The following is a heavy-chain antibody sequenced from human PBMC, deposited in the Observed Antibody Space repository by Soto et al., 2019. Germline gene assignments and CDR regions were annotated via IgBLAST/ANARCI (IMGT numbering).Heavy chain of an antibody. D-gene: IGHD3-22*01. J-gene: IGHJ4*02. CDR2: IFRSGYT. CDR1: GGSISSDHW. V-gene: IGHV4-4*02. CDR3: ARDYAGNSGHYDF. Sequence: PSETLSLTCTVSGGSISSDHWWRWVRQSPGKGLEWIGEIFRSGYTNYSPSLTGRVTMSIDKSKNQFSLTLTSATAADTAIYFCARDYAGNSGHYDFWGRGTQVTVSS.